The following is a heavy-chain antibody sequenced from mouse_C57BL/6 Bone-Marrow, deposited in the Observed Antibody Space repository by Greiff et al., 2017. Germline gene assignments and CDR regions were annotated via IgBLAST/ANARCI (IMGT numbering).Heavy chain of an antibody. CDR1: GYTFTSYG. CDR2: IYPRSGNT. CDR3: AFQLTPFDY. V-gene: IGHV1-81*01. Sequence: QVQLQQSGAELARPGASVTLSCKASGYTFTSYGISWVKQRTGQGLEWIGEIYPRSGNTYYNEKFKGKATLTADKSSSTAYMELRSLTSEDSAVYFCAFQLTPFDYWGQGTTLTVSS. J-gene: IGHJ2*01. D-gene: IGHD3-3*01.